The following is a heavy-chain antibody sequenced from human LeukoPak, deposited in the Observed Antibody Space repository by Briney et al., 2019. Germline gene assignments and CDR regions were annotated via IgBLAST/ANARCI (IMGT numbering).Heavy chain of an antibody. Sequence: PGGSLRLSCAASGFTFSRYSMNWVRQAPGKGLEWVSSISSSSSFIYYADSVKGRFTISRNNAKNSLCLQMNSLRAEDTAVYYCARDPPLGSCSTISCPHLDYWGQGTLVTVSS. CDR2: ISSSSSFI. CDR3: ARDPPLGSCSTISCPHLDY. CDR1: GFTFSRYS. V-gene: IGHV3-21*01. J-gene: IGHJ4*02. D-gene: IGHD2-2*01.